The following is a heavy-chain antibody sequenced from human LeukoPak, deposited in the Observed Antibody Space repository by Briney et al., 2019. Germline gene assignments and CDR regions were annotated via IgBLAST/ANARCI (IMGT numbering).Heavy chain of an antibody. CDR2: ISGSGST. D-gene: IGHD2-2*01. V-gene: IGHV3-23*01. CDR3: AKDRCSSTSCYSGGEN. CDR1: GFIFSSYA. J-gene: IGHJ4*02. Sequence: PGGSLRLSCAASGFIFSSYAMSWVRKTPGKGLERVSVISGSGSTFYADSVKGRFTISRDNSKNTLYLQMNSLRAEDTAVYYCAKDRCSSTSCYSGGENWGQGTLVTVSS.